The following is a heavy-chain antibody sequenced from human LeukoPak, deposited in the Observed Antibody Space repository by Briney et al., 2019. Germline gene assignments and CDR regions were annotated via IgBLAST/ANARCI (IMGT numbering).Heavy chain of an antibody. J-gene: IGHJ4*02. CDR1: GYTFTSYG. Sequence: EASVKVSCKASGYTFTSYGISWVRQAPGQGLEWMGWISAYNGNTNYAQKLQGRVTITTDTSTSTAYMELRSLRSDDTAVYYCARAEGKYYDILTAIDYWGQGTLVTVSS. CDR2: ISAYNGNT. V-gene: IGHV1-18*01. D-gene: IGHD3-9*01. CDR3: ARAEGKYYDILTAIDY.